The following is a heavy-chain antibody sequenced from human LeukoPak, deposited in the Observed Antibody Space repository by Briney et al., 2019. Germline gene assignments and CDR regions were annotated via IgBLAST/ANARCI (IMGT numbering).Heavy chain of an antibody. V-gene: IGHV3-21*01. Sequence: GGSLRLSCAASGFXFSSYRINWVRQAPGKGREWVSFISSSGSDIFYADSVKGRFTISRDNAKNSVYLQMNSLRAEDTAVYYCARVHSAGSLFYFDYWGQGILVTVSS. CDR2: ISSSGSDI. J-gene: IGHJ4*02. D-gene: IGHD6-19*01. CDR1: GFXFSSYR. CDR3: ARVHSAGSLFYFDY.